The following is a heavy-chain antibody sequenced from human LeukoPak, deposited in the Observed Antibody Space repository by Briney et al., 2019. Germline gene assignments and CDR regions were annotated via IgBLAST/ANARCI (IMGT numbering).Heavy chain of an antibody. V-gene: IGHV4-59*08. CDR2: VFHSGTT. J-gene: IGHJ3*02. D-gene: IGHD5-24*01. CDR1: GDSLTSNF. CDR3: ARRMATVTDAFDI. Sequence: PSETLSLTCNVSGDSLTSNFWSWIRQTPGKGLEWIGYVFHSGTTNYSPSLKSRVTISLDTSKKQIYLRLASVTAADTALYYCARRMATVTDAFDIWGRGRTVSVSS.